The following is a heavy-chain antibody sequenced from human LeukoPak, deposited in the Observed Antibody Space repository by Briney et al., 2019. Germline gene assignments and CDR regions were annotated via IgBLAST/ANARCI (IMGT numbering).Heavy chain of an antibody. Sequence: GGSLRLSCAASGFTFSSYAMHWVRQAPGKGLEWVAVISYDGSNKYYADSVKGQFTISRDNSKNTLYLQMNSLRAEDTAVYYCARVDTAMDAFDIWGQGTMVTVSS. V-gene: IGHV3-30-3*01. CDR3: ARVDTAMDAFDI. CDR1: GFTFSSYA. J-gene: IGHJ3*02. D-gene: IGHD5-18*01. CDR2: ISYDGSNK.